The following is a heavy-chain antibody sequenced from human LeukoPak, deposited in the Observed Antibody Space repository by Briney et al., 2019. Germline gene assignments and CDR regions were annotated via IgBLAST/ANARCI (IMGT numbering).Heavy chain of an antibody. V-gene: IGHV6-1*01. D-gene: IGHD1-26*01. CDR3: GRSMGAAVDY. CDR1: GDSVSSNSAA. Sequence: SQTLSLTCDISGDSVSSNSAAWNWIRQSPSRGLEWLGRTYYRSQWYNEYAVSVKSRITINPDTSKNRFSLQLNSVTPEDTAVYYCGRSMGAAVDYWGQGTLVTVSS. CDR2: TYYRSQWYN. J-gene: IGHJ4*02.